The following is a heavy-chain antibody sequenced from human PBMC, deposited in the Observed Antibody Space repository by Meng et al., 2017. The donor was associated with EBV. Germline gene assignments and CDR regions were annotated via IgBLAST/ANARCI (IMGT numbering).Heavy chain of an antibody. CDR3: AEGRGTLDY. D-gene: IGHD3-16*01. V-gene: IGHV4-34*01. CDR1: GESFSGYY. Sequence: QVQLQQWGAGLLKPSETLSLTCGLSGESFSGYYCSWVRQSPGKGLEWIGEVNHAGRTNFNPSLKSRVSISLDTSKNQFSLKLNSVTVADTAVYYCAEGRGTLDYWGRGTLVTVSS. CDR2: VNHAGRT. J-gene: IGHJ4*02.